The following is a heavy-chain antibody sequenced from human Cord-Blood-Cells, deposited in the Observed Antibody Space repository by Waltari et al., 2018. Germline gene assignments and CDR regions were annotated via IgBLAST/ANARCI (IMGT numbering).Heavy chain of an antibody. V-gene: IGHV4-4*07. D-gene: IGHD4-17*01. CDR2: IYTSGST. J-gene: IGHJ6*03. CDR3: ARDPVTTVTTLYYYYYMDV. CDR1: GGSISSYY. Sequence: QVQLQESGPGLVKPSETLSLTSTVSGGSISSYYWSWIRQPAGKGLEWIGRIYTSGSTNYNPPLKSRVTMSVDTSKNQFSLKLSSVTAADTAVYYCARDPVTTVTTLYYYYYMDVWGKGTTVTVSS.